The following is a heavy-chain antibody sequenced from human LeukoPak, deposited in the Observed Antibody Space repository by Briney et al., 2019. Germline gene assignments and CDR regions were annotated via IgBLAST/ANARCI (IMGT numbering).Heavy chain of an antibody. CDR3: ARGARAGYNLEPFDN. D-gene: IGHD5-24*01. V-gene: IGHV4-61*05. Sequence: SETLSLTCTVSGGSISSSRYNWSWIRQPPGKGLEWIGYIYNSGSTKYNPSLKSRVTISVDTSKNQISLKLSSVTAADTAVYYCARGARAGYNLEPFDNWGQGTLVTVSS. CDR1: GGSISSSRYN. J-gene: IGHJ4*02. CDR2: IYNSGST.